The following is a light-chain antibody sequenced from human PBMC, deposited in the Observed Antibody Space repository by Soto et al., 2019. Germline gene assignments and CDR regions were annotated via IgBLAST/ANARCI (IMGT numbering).Light chain of an antibody. CDR2: GAS. J-gene: IGKJ1*01. CDR3: HQYGSSPQT. CDR1: QSVSSSY. V-gene: IGKV3-20*01. Sequence: VLTQSPGTLSLSPMERATLSCSASQSVSSSYLAWYKQKPGQAPRLIIYGASSRATGIPDRVTGSGSGTDVTLTISRLEPEDVAVFYCHQYGSSPQTFGQGTKVDIK.